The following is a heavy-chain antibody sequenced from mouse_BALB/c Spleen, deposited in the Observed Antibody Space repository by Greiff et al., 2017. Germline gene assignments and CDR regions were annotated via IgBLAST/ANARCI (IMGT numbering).Heavy chain of an antibody. Sequence: DVQLQESGGGLVQPGGSLRLSCATSGFTFTDYYMSWVRQPPGKALEWLGFIRNKANGYTTEYSASVKGRFTISRDNSQSILYLQMNTLRAEDSATYYCARDIHPGYYGRSCGWYFDVWGAGTTVTVSS. CDR1: GFTFTDYY. D-gene: IGHD1-1*01. V-gene: IGHV7-3*02. CDR2: IRNKANGYTT. J-gene: IGHJ1*01. CDR3: ARDIHPGYYGRSCGWYFDV.